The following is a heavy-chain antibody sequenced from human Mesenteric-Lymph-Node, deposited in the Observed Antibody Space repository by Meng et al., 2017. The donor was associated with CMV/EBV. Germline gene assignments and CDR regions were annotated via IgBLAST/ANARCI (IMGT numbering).Heavy chain of an antibody. CDR2: IYYSGST. CDR1: AGSVSSGSYY. Sequence: SLTCTVCAGSVSSGSYYWSWIRQPPGKGLEWIGYIYYSGSTNYNPSLKSRVTISVDTSKNQFSLKLSSVTAADTAVYYCARVSGWFDPWGQGTLVTVSS. D-gene: IGHD6-25*01. J-gene: IGHJ5*02. CDR3: ARVSGWFDP. V-gene: IGHV4-61*01.